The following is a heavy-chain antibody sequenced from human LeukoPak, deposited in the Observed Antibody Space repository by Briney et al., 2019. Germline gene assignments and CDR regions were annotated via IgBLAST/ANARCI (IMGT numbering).Heavy chain of an antibody. CDR1: GGPISGGGYS. J-gene: IGHJ4*02. CDR3: ATTLSFGELQY. D-gene: IGHD3-10*01. Sequence: SQTLSLTCSVSGGPISGGGYSWSWIRQPPGKGLEWIGYIYHSGRTSYNPSLKSRVTISVDRSKNQFSLRLTSVTAADTAVYYCATTLSFGELQYWGLGTLVTVSS. V-gene: IGHV4-30-2*01. CDR2: IYHSGRT.